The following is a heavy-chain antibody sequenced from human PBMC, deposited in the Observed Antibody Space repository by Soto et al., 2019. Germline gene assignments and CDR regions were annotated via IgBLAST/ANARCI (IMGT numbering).Heavy chain of an antibody. CDR1: GFTFSSCV. Sequence: EVQLLESGGGLVQPGGSLRLSCAASGFTFSSCVMNWVRQAPGKGLEWVSTISASGGSTYYADSVKGRFTISRDNSKNTLYMQMNSLRAEDTAVYYCANSYYFDYWGQGTLVPVSS. J-gene: IGHJ4*02. CDR2: ISASGGST. CDR3: ANSYYFDY. V-gene: IGHV3-23*01.